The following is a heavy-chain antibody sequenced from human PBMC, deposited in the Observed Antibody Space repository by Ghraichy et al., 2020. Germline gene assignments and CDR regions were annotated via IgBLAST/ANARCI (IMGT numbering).Heavy chain of an antibody. CDR3: ARGRYYQDYYDSSGYYLGDAFDI. Sequence: ASVKVSCKASGYTFTSYDINWVRQATGQGLEWMGWMNPNSGNTGYAQKFQGRVTMTRNTSISTAYMELSSLRSEDTAVYYCARGRYYQDYYDSSGYYLGDAFDIWGQGTMVTVSS. V-gene: IGHV1-8*01. CDR1: GYTFTSYD. D-gene: IGHD3-22*01. J-gene: IGHJ3*02. CDR2: MNPNSGNT.